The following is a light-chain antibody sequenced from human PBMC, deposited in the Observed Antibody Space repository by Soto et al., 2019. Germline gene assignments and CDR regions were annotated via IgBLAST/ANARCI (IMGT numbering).Light chain of an antibody. J-gene: IGKJ4*01. Sequence: ETVMTQSPATLSVSPGERATLSCRASQSVCTNLAWYQQRPGQAPRLLIYGASTRDAGIPGTFSGSGSGTEFTLTISSLQSEDFAVYYCQQYNNWPLTFGGGTKVEIK. CDR3: QQYNNWPLT. V-gene: IGKV3-15*01. CDR1: QSVCTN. CDR2: GAS.